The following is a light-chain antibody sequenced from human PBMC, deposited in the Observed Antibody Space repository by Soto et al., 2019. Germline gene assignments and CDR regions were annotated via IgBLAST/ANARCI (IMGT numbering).Light chain of an antibody. CDR3: MQALQWGT. Sequence: DIVMTQSPLSLPVTPGEPASISCRSSQSLLHSNGYNYLDWYLQKPGQSPQLLIYLGSNRASGVPDRFSGSGSGTDFTLEISRVEAEDVGVYYCMQALQWGTLGQGTKVDIK. V-gene: IGKV2-28*01. CDR2: LGS. CDR1: QSLLHSNGYNY. J-gene: IGKJ1*01.